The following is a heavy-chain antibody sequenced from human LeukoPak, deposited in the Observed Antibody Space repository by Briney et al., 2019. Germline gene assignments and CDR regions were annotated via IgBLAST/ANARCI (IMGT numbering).Heavy chain of an antibody. D-gene: IGHD5-18*01. CDR3: TRAGSYGYYWYFDL. V-gene: IGHV6-1*01. J-gene: IGHJ2*01. CDR2: TYYRSKWYN. CDR1: GDSVSSNSVT. Sequence: LQTLSLTCAISGDSVSSNSVTWNWIRQSPSRGLEGLGRTYYRSKWYNDYAVSVKSRITINPDTSKNQFSLQLNSVTPEDTAVSYCTRAGSYGYYWYFDLWGRGTLVTVSS.